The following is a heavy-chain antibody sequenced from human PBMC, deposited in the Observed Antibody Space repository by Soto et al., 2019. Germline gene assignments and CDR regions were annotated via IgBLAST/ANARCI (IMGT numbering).Heavy chain of an antibody. CDR2: ISGSGGST. J-gene: IGHJ4*02. CDR1: GFTFSSNA. CDR3: AKDPLGEGATPFDY. Sequence: GGSLRLSCAASGFTFSSNAMSWVRQAPGKGLEWVSAISGSGGSTYYADSVKGRFTISRDNSKNTLYLQMNSLRAEDTAVYYCAKDPLGEGATPFDYWGQGTLVTVSS. V-gene: IGHV3-23*01. D-gene: IGHD1-26*01.